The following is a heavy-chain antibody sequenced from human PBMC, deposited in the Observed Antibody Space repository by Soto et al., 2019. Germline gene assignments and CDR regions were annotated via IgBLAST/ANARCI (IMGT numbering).Heavy chain of an antibody. Sequence: SETLSLTCTVSGGSISSSSYYWGWIRQPPGKGLEWIGSIYYSGSTYYNPSLKSRVTISVDTSKNQFSLKLSSVTAADTAVYYCARITYYYDSSGYYYVGLFDYWGQGTLVTVSS. CDR1: GGSISSSSYY. CDR2: IYYSGST. CDR3: ARITYYYDSSGYYYVGLFDY. D-gene: IGHD3-22*01. J-gene: IGHJ4*02. V-gene: IGHV4-39*01.